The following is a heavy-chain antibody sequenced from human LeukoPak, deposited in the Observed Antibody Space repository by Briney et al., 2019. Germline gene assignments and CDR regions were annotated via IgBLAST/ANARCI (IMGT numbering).Heavy chain of an antibody. CDR3: AREGIPNWTSSVDY. CDR1: GYIFTSYW. Sequence: GESLKLSCKGSGYIFTSYWFGWVRQMPGKGLEWMGIIYPGDSDTRYSPSFQGQVTISADKSISTAYLQWSSLTASDTAMYYCAREGIPNWTSSVDYWGQGTLVTVSS. D-gene: IGHD1-1*01. CDR2: IYPGDSDT. V-gene: IGHV5-51*01. J-gene: IGHJ4*02.